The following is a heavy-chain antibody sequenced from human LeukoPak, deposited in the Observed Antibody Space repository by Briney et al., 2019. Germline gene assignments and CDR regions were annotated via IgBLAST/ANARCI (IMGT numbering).Heavy chain of an antibody. CDR3: ARNYDSSGYKWSWFDP. Sequence: SETLSLTCAVYGGSFSGYYWSWIRQPPGKGLEWIGEINHSGSTNYNPPLKSRVTISVDTSKNQFSLKLSSVTAADTAVYYCARNYDSSGYKWSWFDPWGQGTLVTVSS. CDR2: INHSGST. CDR1: GGSFSGYY. V-gene: IGHV4-34*01. D-gene: IGHD3-22*01. J-gene: IGHJ5*02.